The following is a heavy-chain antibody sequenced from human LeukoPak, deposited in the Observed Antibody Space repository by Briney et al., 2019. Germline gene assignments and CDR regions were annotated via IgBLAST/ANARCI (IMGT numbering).Heavy chain of an antibody. V-gene: IGHV1-24*01. J-gene: IGHJ4*02. Sequence: ASVEVSCKVSGYTLTELSMHWVRQAPGKGLEWMGGFDPEDGETIYAQKFQGRVTMTEDTSTDTAYMELSSLRSEDTAVYYCATVITMIGGVGYFDYWGQGTLVTVSS. D-gene: IGHD3-22*01. CDR2: FDPEDGET. CDR1: GYTLTELS. CDR3: ATVITMIGGVGYFDY.